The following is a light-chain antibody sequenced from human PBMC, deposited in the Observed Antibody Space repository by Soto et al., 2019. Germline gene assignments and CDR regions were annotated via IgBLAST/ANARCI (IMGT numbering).Light chain of an antibody. CDR1: QSVSSN. J-gene: IGKJ5*01. Sequence: IVMTQSPATLSVSPGERATLSCRARQSVSSNLAWYQQQPGQAHRLLIYVPSTRATGIPAKFSGSGSGTEFTLTISSLQTEDFPIYYCQQYNNWLITFGQGTRLEIK. V-gene: IGKV3-15*01. CDR3: QQYNNWLIT. CDR2: VPS.